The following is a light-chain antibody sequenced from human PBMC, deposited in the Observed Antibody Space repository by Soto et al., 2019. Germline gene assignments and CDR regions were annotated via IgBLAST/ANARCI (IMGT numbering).Light chain of an antibody. CDR1: QGISSA. Sequence: AIQLTQSPSSLSASVGDRVTITCRASQGISSALAWYQQKPGKAPKLLIYDASSLESGVPSRFSGSGSGTDSTLTISSLQPEDFATYYCQQFNSYPPSLTFGGGTKVEIK. CDR3: QQFNSYPPSLT. J-gene: IGKJ4*01. CDR2: DAS. V-gene: IGKV1-13*02.